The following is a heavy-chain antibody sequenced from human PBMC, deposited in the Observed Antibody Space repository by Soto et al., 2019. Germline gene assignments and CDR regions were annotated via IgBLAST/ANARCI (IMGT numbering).Heavy chain of an antibody. CDR2: IIPILGIA. J-gene: IGHJ5*02. CDR3: ARDRSPKYYYDSSGYYSWFDP. V-gene: IGHV1-69*04. D-gene: IGHD3-22*01. CDR1: GGTFSSYT. Sequence: SVKVSCKASGGTFSSYTISWVRQAPGQGLEWMGRIIPILGIANYAQKFQGRVTITADKSTSTAYMELSSLRSEDTAVYYCARDRSPKYYYDSSGYYSWFDPWGQGTLVTVS.